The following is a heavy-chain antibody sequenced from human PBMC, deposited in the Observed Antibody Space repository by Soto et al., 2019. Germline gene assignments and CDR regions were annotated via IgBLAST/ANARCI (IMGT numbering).Heavy chain of an antibody. J-gene: IGHJ3*01. CDR1: GYTFIHYG. Sequence: QVRVLQSVAEAKKPGASVLVSCKTSGYTFIHYGITWVRQAPGRGREWMGWLSAYNGDTSSSEKLQDRFTMTTDTSTNTVYMDLRSRTYDDTAFFYCARWSAIVGGAEALDVWGQGTMVIVSS. CDR3: ARWSAIVGGAEALDV. V-gene: IGHV1-18*01. D-gene: IGHD1-26*01. CDR2: LSAYNGDT.